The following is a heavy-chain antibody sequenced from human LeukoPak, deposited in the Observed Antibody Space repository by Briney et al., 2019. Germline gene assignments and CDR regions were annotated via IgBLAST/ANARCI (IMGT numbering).Heavy chain of an antibody. J-gene: IGHJ5*02. V-gene: IGHV4-61*02. Sequence: SQTLSLTCTVSGGSLSSGSDYWTWLRQPAGKGLEWIGRVYNSGSTNYNPSLKSRVTISVDTSKNQFSLKLSSVTAADTAVYYCARLPYFDWSNWFDPWGQGTLVTVSS. CDR1: GGSLSSGSDY. CDR3: ARLPYFDWSNWFDP. D-gene: IGHD3-9*01. CDR2: VYNSGST.